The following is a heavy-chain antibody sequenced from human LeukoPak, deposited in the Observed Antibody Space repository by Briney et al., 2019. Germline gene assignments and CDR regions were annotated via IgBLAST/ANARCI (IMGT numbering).Heavy chain of an antibody. CDR3: ARRPGYCSGGSCYGGYYYYYMDV. Sequence: SETLSLTCAVYGGSFSGYYWSWIRQPPGKGLEWIGEINHSGSTNYNPSLKSRVTISVDTSKNQFSLKLSSVTAADTAVYYCARRPGYCSGGSCYGGYYYYYMDVWGKGTTVTVSS. CDR1: GGSFSGYY. CDR2: INHSGST. D-gene: IGHD2-15*01. J-gene: IGHJ6*03. V-gene: IGHV4-34*01.